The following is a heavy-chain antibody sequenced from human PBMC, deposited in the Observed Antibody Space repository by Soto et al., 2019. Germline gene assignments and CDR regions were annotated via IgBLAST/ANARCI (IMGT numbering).Heavy chain of an antibody. Sequence: GGSLRLSCSASGFTFSSYAMHWVRQARGKGLQYVSGIRGSGGPPFYADSVKGRFTISRDNSKNILYLQLSSLSADDTAVYYCVKSRCGNNFDFFDWGQGALVTVSS. CDR1: GFTFSSYA. CDR2: IRGSGGPP. J-gene: IGHJ4*02. V-gene: IGHV3-64D*06. D-gene: IGHD5-12*01. CDR3: VKSRCGNNFDFFD.